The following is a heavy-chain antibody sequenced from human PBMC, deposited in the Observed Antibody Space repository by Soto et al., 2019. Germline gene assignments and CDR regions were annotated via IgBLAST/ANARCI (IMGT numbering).Heavy chain of an antibody. J-gene: IGHJ4*02. V-gene: IGHV1-69*08. Sequence: QVQLVQSGAEVKKPGSSVQVSCNVSGGTFSSYTISWVRQAPGQGLEWMGRIIPILGIANYAQKLQGRVTITADKSTSTAYMELSSLRSEDTAVYYCARDSSGSYYGSYWGQGTLVTVSS. CDR3: ARDSSGSYYGSY. CDR2: IIPILGIA. CDR1: GGTFSSYT. D-gene: IGHD1-26*01.